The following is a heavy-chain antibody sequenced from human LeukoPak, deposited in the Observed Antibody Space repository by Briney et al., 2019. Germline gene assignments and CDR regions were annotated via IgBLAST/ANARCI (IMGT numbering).Heavy chain of an antibody. Sequence: GRSLRLSCEVSGLSFSDSGMHWVRQAPGKGLEWVAVLWSDESIKYYADPVKGRFTISRDNSKKTVWLQMDSLTVEDTALYYCATEGPDGTYSYFHHWGQGTLVIVPS. CDR2: LWSDESIK. CDR3: ATEGPDGTYSYFHH. CDR1: GLSFSDSG. J-gene: IGHJ4*02. V-gene: IGHV3-33*08. D-gene: IGHD1-26*01.